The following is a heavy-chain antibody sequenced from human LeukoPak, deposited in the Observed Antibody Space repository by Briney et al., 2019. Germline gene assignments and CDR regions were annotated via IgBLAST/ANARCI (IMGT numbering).Heavy chain of an antibody. D-gene: IGHD6-19*01. Sequence: PSETLSLTCTVSGGSINTDTYYWGWVRQPPGQGLEWIGTIHYGGTTYYNPSLKSRVTISVDTSENQISLNLTPVTAADTAVYFCARRPNSAWYFDCWGLGTLVTVSS. CDR3: ARRPNSAWYFDC. CDR2: IHYGGTT. CDR1: GGSINTDTYY. V-gene: IGHV4-39*01. J-gene: IGHJ4*02.